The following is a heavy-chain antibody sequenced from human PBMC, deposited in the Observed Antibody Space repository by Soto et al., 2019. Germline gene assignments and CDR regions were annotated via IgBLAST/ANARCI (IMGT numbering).Heavy chain of an antibody. V-gene: IGHV4-59*01. CDR2: IYYSGST. CDR3: ARGIRTVTPDY. D-gene: IGHD4-17*01. CDR1: GGSFSGYY. J-gene: IGHJ4*02. Sequence: PSETLSLTCAVYGGSFSGYYWSWIRQPPGKGLEWIGYIYYSGSTNYNPSLKSRVTISVDTSKNQFSLKLSSVTAADTAVYYCARGIRTVTPDYWGQGTLVTVSS.